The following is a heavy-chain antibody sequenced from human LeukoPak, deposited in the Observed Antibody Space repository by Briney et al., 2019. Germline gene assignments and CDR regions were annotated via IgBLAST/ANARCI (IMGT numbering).Heavy chain of an antibody. V-gene: IGHV1-2*02. J-gene: IGHJ4*02. Sequence: ASVKVSCKASGYTFTGYYIHWVRQAPGQGLEWMGWINPNSGGINYAQKFQGRVTMTRDTSISTADMEQSSLRSDDTAVYYCAIGDGDGYNFWYWGQGTLVTVPS. CDR2: INPNSGGI. D-gene: IGHD5-24*01. CDR1: GYTFTGYY. CDR3: AIGDGDGYNFWY.